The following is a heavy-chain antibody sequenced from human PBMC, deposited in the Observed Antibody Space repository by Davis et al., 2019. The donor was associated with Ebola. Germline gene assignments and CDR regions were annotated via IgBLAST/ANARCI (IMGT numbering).Heavy chain of an antibody. CDR2: INPSGGST. CDR1: GYTFTSYY. J-gene: IGHJ4*02. Sequence: ASVKVSCKASGYTFTSYYMHWVRQAPGQGLEWMGLINPSGGSTSYAQKFQGRVTMTRDTSISTAYMELSSLRSDDTAVYYCASYRWGGDLDYWGQGTLVTVSS. CDR3: ASYRWGGDLDY. D-gene: IGHD3-16*01. V-gene: IGHV1-46*01.